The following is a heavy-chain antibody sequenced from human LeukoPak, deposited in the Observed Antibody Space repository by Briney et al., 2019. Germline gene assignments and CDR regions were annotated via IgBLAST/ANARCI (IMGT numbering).Heavy chain of an antibody. CDR3: ARYGDIRPYDAFDI. D-gene: IGHD4-17*01. J-gene: IGHJ3*02. Sequence: GGSLRLSCAASGFTFSSYSMNWVRQAPGKGLEWVSSISSSSSYIYYADSVKGRFTISRDNAKNSLYLQMNSLRAEDTAVYYCARYGDIRPYDAFDIWGQGTMVTVSS. V-gene: IGHV3-21*01. CDR2: ISSSSSYI. CDR1: GFTFSSYS.